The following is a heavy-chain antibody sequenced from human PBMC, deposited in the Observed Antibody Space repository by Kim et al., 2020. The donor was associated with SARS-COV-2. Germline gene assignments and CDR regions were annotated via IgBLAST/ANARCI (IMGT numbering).Heavy chain of an antibody. CDR2: INPNSGGT. D-gene: IGHD3-3*01. CDR3: ARGSRWSGYYWVMDV. V-gene: IGHV1-2*02. J-gene: IGHJ6*02. CDR1: GYTFTGYY. Sequence: ASVKVSCKASGYTFTGYYMHWVRQAPGQGLEWMGWINPNSGGTNYAQKFQGRVTMTRDTSISTAYMELSRLRSDDTAVYYCARGSRWSGYYWVMDVWGQGTTVTVSS.